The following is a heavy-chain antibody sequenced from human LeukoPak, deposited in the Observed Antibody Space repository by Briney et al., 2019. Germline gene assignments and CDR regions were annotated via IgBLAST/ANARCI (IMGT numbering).Heavy chain of an antibody. V-gene: IGHV4-39*07. CDR3: ARDRRSSSSFHGERGYNWFDP. CDR2: IYYSGST. D-gene: IGHD6-6*01. J-gene: IGHJ5*02. Sequence: PSETLSLTCTVSGGSISSSSYYWGWIRQPPGKGLEWIGSIYYSGSTYYNPSLKSRVTISVDTSKNQFSLKLSSVTAADTAVYYCARDRRSSSSFHGERGYNWFDPWGQGTLVTVSS. CDR1: GGSISSSSYY.